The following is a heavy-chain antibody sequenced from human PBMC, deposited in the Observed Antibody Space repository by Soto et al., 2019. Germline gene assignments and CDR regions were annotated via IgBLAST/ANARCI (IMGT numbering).Heavy chain of an antibody. CDR1: GFTFSSYA. D-gene: IGHD3-22*01. J-gene: IGHJ4*02. Sequence: GGSLRLSCAASGFTFSSYAMSWVRQAPGKGLEWVSAISGSGGSTYYAESVKGRFTISRDNSKNTLYLQMNSLRAEDTAVYYCAKDFSITMIVVVITYFDYWGQGTLVTVSS. V-gene: IGHV3-23*01. CDR3: AKDFSITMIVVVITYFDY. CDR2: ISGSGGST.